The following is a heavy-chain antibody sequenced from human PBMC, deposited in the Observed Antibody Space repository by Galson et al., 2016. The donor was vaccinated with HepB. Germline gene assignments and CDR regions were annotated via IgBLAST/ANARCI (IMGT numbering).Heavy chain of an antibody. CDR3: ARDGSSPFRSNWYVAFDI. CDR1: GFTFSRYS. Sequence: SLRLSCAASGFTFSRYSMNWVRQAPGKGLEWVSHIRSRSSTIYYADSVRGRFTISRDNTKNSLYLQMNSLRDEDTAVYYCARDGSSPFRSNWYVAFDIWGQGTVVTVSS. J-gene: IGHJ3*02. CDR2: IRSRSSTI. D-gene: IGHD6-13*01. V-gene: IGHV3-48*02.